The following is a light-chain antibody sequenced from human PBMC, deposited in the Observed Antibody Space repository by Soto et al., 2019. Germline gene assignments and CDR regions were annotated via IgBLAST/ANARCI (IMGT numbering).Light chain of an antibody. CDR2: ATS. Sequence: IVLTQSPGTLSLSPGEGATLSCRASQTIDYRSLAWYQHTPGRAPRLILYATSIRAAGIPDRFRGTRSGTDFTLSISTLEADDFGVYYCQHYDSSVLTFGPVTKVDIK. CDR3: QHYDSSVLT. CDR1: QTIDYRS. J-gene: IGKJ3*01. V-gene: IGKV3-20*01.